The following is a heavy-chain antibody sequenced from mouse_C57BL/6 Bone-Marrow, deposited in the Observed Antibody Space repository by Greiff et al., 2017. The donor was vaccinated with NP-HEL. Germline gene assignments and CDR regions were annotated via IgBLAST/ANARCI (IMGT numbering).Heavy chain of an antibody. CDR3: ARETAQALWFAY. Sequence: EVKLVESGGGLVKPGGSLKLSCAASGFTFSSYAMSWVRQTPEKRLEWVATISDGGSYTYYPDNVKGRFTISRDNAKNNLYLQMSHLKSEDTAMYYCARETAQALWFAYWGQGTLVTVSA. J-gene: IGHJ3*01. D-gene: IGHD3-2*02. V-gene: IGHV5-4*01. CDR2: ISDGGSYT. CDR1: GFTFSSYA.